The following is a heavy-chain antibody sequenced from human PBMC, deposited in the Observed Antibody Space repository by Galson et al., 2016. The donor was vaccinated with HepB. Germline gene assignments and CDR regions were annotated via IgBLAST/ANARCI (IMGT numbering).Heavy chain of an antibody. V-gene: IGHV4-39*01. CDR2: IYYTGST. J-gene: IGHJ3*02. CDR3: ARRHPIRGYSI. Sequence: LSLTCNVSGGSISSRTYHWGWIRQPPGKGLEWIADIYYTGSTYYSPSLKSRVIISVDTSNNQFSLNLNSVAAADTAVYYCARRHPIRGYSIWGQGTMVTVSS. CDR1: GGSISSRTYH. D-gene: IGHD2-15*01.